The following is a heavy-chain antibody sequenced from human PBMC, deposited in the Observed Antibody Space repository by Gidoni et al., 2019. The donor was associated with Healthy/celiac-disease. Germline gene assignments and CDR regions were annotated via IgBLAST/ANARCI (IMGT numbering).Heavy chain of an antibody. CDR3: ARENGDVYYMDV. V-gene: IGHV1-69*04. D-gene: IGHD4-17*01. CDR1: LRTFSCYA. CDR2: IIPILGIA. J-gene: IGHJ6*03. Sequence: QFQLVHSGAEVKKPGSLVKLSCKPPLRTFSCYAISWVRQAPGQGLEWMGRIIPILGIANYAQKFQGRVTITADKYTSTAYMELSSLRSEDTAVYYCARENGDVYYMDVWGKGTTVTVSS.